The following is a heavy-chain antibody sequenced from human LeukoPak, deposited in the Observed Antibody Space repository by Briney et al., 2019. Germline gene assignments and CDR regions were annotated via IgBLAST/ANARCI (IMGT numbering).Heavy chain of an antibody. V-gene: IGHV4-4*07. J-gene: IGHJ3*02. Sequence: SETLSLTCTVSGGSISSYYWSWIRQPAGKGLEWIGRIYTSGSTNYNPSLKSRVTISVDTSKNQFSLKLSSVTAADTAVYYCATRANEDCSSTSCYDAFDIWGQGTMVTVSS. CDR3: ATRANEDCSSTSCYDAFDI. CDR1: GGSISSYY. CDR2: IYTSGST. D-gene: IGHD2-2*01.